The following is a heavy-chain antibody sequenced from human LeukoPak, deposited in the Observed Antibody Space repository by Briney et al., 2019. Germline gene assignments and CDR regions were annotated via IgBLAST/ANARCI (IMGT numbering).Heavy chain of an antibody. Sequence: PSETLSLTCAVYGGSFSGYYWSWIRQPPGKGLEWIGESNHSGSTNYNPSLKSRVTISVDTAKNQFSLKLSSVTAADTAVYYCARGPQEGTGYNWFDPWGQGTLVTVSS. CDR3: ARGPQEGTGYNWFDP. CDR1: GGSFSGYY. J-gene: IGHJ5*02. V-gene: IGHV4-34*01. CDR2: SNHSGST. D-gene: IGHD1-1*01.